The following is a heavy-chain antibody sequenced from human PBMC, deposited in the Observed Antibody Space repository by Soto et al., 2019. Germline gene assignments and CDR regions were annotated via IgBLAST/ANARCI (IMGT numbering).Heavy chain of an antibody. CDR3: ARSGATGYYSTHYYGMDV. CDR2: MNPESGST. Sequence: QEQLVQSGAEVKKPGASVKISCKASGYTFNTYDINWVRQATGQGLEWMGWMNPESGSTGFAQSFQGRITLTGNTPINTVYMEVSSLTNEDTAVYFCARSGATGYYSTHYYGMDVWGPGTTVTVSS. CDR1: GYTFNTYD. V-gene: IGHV1-8*01. D-gene: IGHD3-9*01. J-gene: IGHJ6*02.